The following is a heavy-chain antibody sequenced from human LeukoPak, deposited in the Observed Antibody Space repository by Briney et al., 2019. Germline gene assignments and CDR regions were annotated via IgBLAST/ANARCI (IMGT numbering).Heavy chain of an antibody. J-gene: IGHJ5*02. CDR1: GFTFSSYG. D-gene: IGHD6-13*01. CDR3: AKQIKYSSSWYNWVDP. Sequence: GSLRLSCAASGFTFSSYGMHWVRQPPGKGLEWIGEIDHSGSTSYSPSLKSRVTISVDTSKNQFSLKVNSVTAADTAVYYCAKQIKYSSSWYNWVDPWGQGTLVTVSS. V-gene: IGHV4-34*08. CDR2: IDHSGST.